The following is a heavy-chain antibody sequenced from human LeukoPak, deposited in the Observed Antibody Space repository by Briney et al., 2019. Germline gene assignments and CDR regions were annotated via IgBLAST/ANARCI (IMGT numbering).Heavy chain of an antibody. CDR2: ISGDGAST. J-gene: IGHJ3*01. CDR1: GFTFSNYA. CDR3: AKDSYVSGRPLHTFDV. D-gene: IGHD3-10*01. V-gene: IGHV3-23*01. Sequence: GGSLRLSCEASGFTFSNYAMSWVRQAPGKGLEWVSGISGDGASTHYAESVKGQFTISRDNSQNTLFLQMNSLRVEDTAIYYCAKDSYVSGRPLHTFDVWGQGTMVTVSS.